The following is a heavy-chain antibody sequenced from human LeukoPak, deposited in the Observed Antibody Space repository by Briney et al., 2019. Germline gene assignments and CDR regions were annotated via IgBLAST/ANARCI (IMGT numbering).Heavy chain of an antibody. V-gene: IGHV4-59*11. J-gene: IGHJ3*02. CDR1: GDSFSSHY. D-gene: IGHD4-17*01. CDR2: ISYIGST. Sequence: MPSETLSLTCAVSGDSFSSHYWTWIRQPPGKGLEWIGYISYIGSTNYNPSLKSRVTISIGTSKNQFSLKLSSVTAADTAVYYCARDLVTVTKGFDIWGQGTMVSVSS. CDR3: ARDLVTVTKGFDI.